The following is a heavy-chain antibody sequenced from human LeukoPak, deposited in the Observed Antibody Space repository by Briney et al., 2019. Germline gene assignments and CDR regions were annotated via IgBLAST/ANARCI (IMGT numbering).Heavy chain of an antibody. Sequence: SETLSLTCTVSDGAIAGYSWSWIRQPPGKGLEWIGYIYYSGDTNYNPSLQSRVTVSVDTSKNQFSLKLTSVTAADTAVYYCVRGPYGSGISNWFDPWGQGSLVIVSS. V-gene: IGHV4-59*01. J-gene: IGHJ5*02. CDR2: IYYSGDT. D-gene: IGHD3-10*01. CDR3: VRGPYGSGISNWFDP. CDR1: DGAIAGYS.